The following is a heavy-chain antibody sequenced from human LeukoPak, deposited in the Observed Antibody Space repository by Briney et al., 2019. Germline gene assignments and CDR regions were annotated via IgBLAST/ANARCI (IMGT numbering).Heavy chain of an antibody. CDR2: IYTSGST. J-gene: IGHJ4*02. CDR3: ATERGSGYYL. Sequence: TLSLTCTVSGGSISSGSYYWSWIRQPAGKGLEWIGRIYTSGSTNYNPSLKSRITISVDTSKNQVSLKLRSVTAADTAVYYCATERGSGYYLWGQGTLVTVSS. CDR1: GGSISSGSYY. V-gene: IGHV4-61*02. D-gene: IGHD3-22*01.